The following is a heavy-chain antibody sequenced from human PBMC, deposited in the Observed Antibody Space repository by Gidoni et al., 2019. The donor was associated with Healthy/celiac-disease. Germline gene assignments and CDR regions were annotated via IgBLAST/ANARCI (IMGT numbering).Heavy chain of an antibody. J-gene: IGHJ6*02. CDR3: ARPYYYGSGDGVYYYYYGMDV. CDR2: IIPIFGTA. Sequence: QVQLVQSGAEVKKPGSSLKVSCKAPGGTFSSYPISWVRQAPGQGLEWMGGIIPIFGTANYAQKFQGRVTITADESTSTAYMELSSLRSEDTAVYYCARPYYYGSGDGVYYYYYGMDVWGQGTTVTVSS. V-gene: IGHV1-69*01. D-gene: IGHD3-10*01. CDR1: GGTFSSYP.